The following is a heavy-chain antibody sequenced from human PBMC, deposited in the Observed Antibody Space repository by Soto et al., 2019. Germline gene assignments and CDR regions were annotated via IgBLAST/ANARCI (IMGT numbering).Heavy chain of an antibody. D-gene: IGHD2-2*01. Sequence: GGSLRLSCAASGFTLSSYGMHWVRQATGKGLEWVSAIGTAGDPYYPGSVKGRFTISRENAKNSLYLHMNSLRAGDTAVYYCARGVVPAASYYYYGMDVWGQGTTVTVSS. CDR3: ARGVVPAASYYYYGMDV. V-gene: IGHV3-13*05. J-gene: IGHJ6*02. CDR2: IGTAGDP. CDR1: GFTLSSYG.